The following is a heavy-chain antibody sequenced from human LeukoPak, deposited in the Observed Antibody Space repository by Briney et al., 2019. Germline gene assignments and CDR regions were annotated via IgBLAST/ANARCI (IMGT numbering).Heavy chain of an antibody. CDR3: ARDTSSDYFDY. Sequence: GGSLRLSCAASGFTFSSYAMHWVRQAPGKGLEWVAVISYDGSNKYYADSVKGRFTISRDNSKNTLYLQMNSLRAEDTAVYYCARDTSSDYFDYWGQGTLVTVSS. D-gene: IGHD3-22*01. CDR2: ISYDGSNK. V-gene: IGHV3-30*01. CDR1: GFTFSSYA. J-gene: IGHJ4*02.